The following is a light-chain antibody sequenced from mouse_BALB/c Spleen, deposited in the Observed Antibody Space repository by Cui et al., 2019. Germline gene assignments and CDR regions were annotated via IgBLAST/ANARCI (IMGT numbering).Light chain of an antibody. CDR1: QSIGTS. J-gene: IGKJ2*01. CDR2: YAS. CDR3: QQSNSWPYT. V-gene: IGKV5-48*01. Sequence: DILLTQSPALLSVSPGERVSFSCRASQSIGTSIHWYQQRTNGSPRLLIKYASESISGIPSRFSGSGSGTDFTLSINSVESEDIADYYCQQSNSWPYTFGGGTKLEIK.